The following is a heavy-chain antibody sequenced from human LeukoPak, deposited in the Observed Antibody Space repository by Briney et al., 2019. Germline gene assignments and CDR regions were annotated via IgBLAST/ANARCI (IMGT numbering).Heavy chain of an antibody. Sequence: PGGSLRLSCAASGFTFNSYAMHWVRLAPGKGLEWVAVISYDGSNTYYADSVKGRFTISRDNSKNTLYLQMSSLRVEDTAMYYCARGLITARPFDYWGQGTLVTVSS. D-gene: IGHD6-6*01. CDR2: ISYDGSNT. CDR3: ARGLITARPFDY. V-gene: IGHV3-30-3*01. J-gene: IGHJ4*02. CDR1: GFTFNSYA.